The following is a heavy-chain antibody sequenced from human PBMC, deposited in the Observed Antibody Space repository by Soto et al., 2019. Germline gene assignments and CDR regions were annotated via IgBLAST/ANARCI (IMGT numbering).Heavy chain of an antibody. Sequence: GSAVRLSCEPSGFNFGNFGMHWVRQAPGKGLEWLTVISNDENIKQDSVRGRFAIARDNSKNTLYLHLTSLRAEDTAIYYCARGLRGVLDYWGQGTLVTVSS. D-gene: IGHD5-12*01. J-gene: IGHJ4*02. CDR1: GFNFGNFG. V-gene: IGHV3-33*01. CDR2: ISNDENIK. CDR3: ARGLRGVLDY.